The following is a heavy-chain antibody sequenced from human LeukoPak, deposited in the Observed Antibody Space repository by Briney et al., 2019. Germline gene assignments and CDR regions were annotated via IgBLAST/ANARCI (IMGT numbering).Heavy chain of an antibody. CDR2: ISDTGNT. V-gene: IGHV3-23*01. D-gene: IGHD2-15*01. CDR3: AKAPVTTCRGAFCYPFDY. Sequence: GGSLRLSCAASGFTLSSYAMSWVRQAPGKGLEWVSAISDTGNTYHADSVRGRFTISRDSSKNTLFLQMNRLRTEDAAVSYCAKAPVTTCRGAFCYPFDYWGLGTLVTVSS. J-gene: IGHJ4*02. CDR1: GFTLSSYA.